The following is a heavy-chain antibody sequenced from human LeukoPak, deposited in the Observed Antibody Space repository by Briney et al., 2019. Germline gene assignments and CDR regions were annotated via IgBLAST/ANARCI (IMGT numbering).Heavy chain of an antibody. V-gene: IGHV3-23*01. D-gene: IGHD3-3*01. J-gene: IGHJ4*02. Sequence: GGSLRLSCAASGFTFSSYAMSWVRQAPGKGLEWVSAISGSGGSAYYADSVKGRFTISRDNSKNTLYLQMNSLRAEDTAVYYCAKDDVTIFGVVTYFDYWGQGTLVTVSS. CDR3: AKDDVTIFGVVTYFDY. CDR2: ISGSGGSA. CDR1: GFTFSSYA.